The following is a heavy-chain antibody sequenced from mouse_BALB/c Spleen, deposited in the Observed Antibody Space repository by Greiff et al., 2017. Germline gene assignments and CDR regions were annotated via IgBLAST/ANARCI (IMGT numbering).Heavy chain of an antibody. CDR1: GYTFSSYL. D-gene: IGHD1-1*01. Sequence: VQLQQSGAELMKPGASVKISCKATGYTFSSYLIEWVKQRPGHGLEWIGEFLPGSGSTKYNEKFKGKATFTADTSSNTAYMQLSSLTSEDSAVYDCDKGELRRAMDYWGQGTSVTVSS. V-gene: IGHV1-9*01. CDR3: DKGELRRAMDY. J-gene: IGHJ4*01. CDR2: FLPGSGST.